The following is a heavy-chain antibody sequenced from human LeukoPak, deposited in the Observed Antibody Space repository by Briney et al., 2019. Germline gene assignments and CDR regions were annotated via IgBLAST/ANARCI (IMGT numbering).Heavy chain of an antibody. J-gene: IGHJ6*02. V-gene: IGHV4-59*01. CDR2: IYYSGST. CDR1: GVSISSYY. Sequence: SETLSLTCTVSGVSISSYYWSWIRQPPGKGLEWIGYIYYSGSTNYNPSLKSRVTISVDTSKNQFSLKLSSVTAADTAVYYCAAMTPTYDFWSGYYYYYYGMDVWGQGTTVTVSS. CDR3: AAMTPTYDFWSGYYYYYYGMDV. D-gene: IGHD3-3*01.